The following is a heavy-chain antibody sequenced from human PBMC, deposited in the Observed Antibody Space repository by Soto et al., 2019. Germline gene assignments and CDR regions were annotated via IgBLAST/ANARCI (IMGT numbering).Heavy chain of an antibody. CDR2: IYYSGSA. CDR3: ARDPPYYYGSGSPSGMDV. Sequence: SETLSLTCTVSGDSVTSVSDYWSWIRQPPGKGLEWIGYIYYSGSADYNPSLGSRVTISVDTSKNQFSLKLSSVTAADTAVYYCARDPPYYYGSGSPSGMDVWGQGTTVTVSS. J-gene: IGHJ6*02. D-gene: IGHD3-10*01. V-gene: IGHV4-61*01. CDR1: GDSVTSVSDY.